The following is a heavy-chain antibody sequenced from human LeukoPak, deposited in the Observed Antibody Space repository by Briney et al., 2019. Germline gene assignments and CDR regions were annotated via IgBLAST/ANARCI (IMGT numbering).Heavy chain of an antibody. CDR3: ARGGYGDYGTGLFDP. V-gene: IGHV4-30-2*01. Sequence: PSQTLSLTCAVSGGSISSGGYSWSWIRQPPGKGLEWIGYIYHSGSTSYNPSLKSRVTKSVDRSKNQFSLKLSSVTAADTAVYYCARGGYGDYGTGLFDPWGQGTLVTVSS. D-gene: IGHD4-17*01. CDR1: GGSISSGGYS. J-gene: IGHJ5*02. CDR2: IYHSGST.